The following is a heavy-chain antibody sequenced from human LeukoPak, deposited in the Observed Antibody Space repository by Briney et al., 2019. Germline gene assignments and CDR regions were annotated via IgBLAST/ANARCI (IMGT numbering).Heavy chain of an antibody. Sequence: MASETLSLTCTVSGGSISSYYWSWIRQPPGKGLEWIGYIYYSGSINYNPSLKSRVTISVDTSKNQFSLKLSSVTAADTAVYYCARARGTFDIWGQGTMVTVSS. CDR3: ARARGTFDI. D-gene: IGHD3-16*01. J-gene: IGHJ3*02. CDR2: IYYSGSI. V-gene: IGHV4-59*01. CDR1: GGSISSYY.